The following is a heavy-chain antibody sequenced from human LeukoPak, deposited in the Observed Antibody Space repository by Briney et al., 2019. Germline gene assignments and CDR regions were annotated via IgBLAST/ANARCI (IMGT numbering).Heavy chain of an antibody. CDR1: GYSFSTYW. Sequence: GESLKISCQGSGYSFSTYWIGWVRQMPGKGLEWMGFIYPDDSDTRYSPAFQGQVTISADKYISSAYLQWSSLKPSDTAVYYCAKVVELATLTGDSYTYSYHMDVWGKGTAVTVSS. D-gene: IGHD5-24*01. V-gene: IGHV5-51*01. CDR3: AKVVELATLTGDSYTYSYHMDV. J-gene: IGHJ6*03. CDR2: IYPDDSDT.